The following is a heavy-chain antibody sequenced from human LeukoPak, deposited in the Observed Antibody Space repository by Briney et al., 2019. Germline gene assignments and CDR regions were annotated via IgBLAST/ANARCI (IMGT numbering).Heavy chain of an antibody. CDR2: IKSKTDGGTT. CDR1: GFTFSNAR. D-gene: IGHD1-7*01. Sequence: PGGSLRLSCAASGFTFSNARMSWVRQASGKGLEWVGRIKSKTDGGTTDYAAPVKGRFTISRDDSKNTLYLQMNSLKTEDTAVYYCTTDISIELELPIDYWGQGTLVTVSS. V-gene: IGHV3-15*01. J-gene: IGHJ4*02. CDR3: TTDISIELELPIDY.